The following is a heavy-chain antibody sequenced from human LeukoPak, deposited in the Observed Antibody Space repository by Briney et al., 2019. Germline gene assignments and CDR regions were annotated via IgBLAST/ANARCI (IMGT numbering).Heavy chain of an antibody. V-gene: IGHV3-33*01. CDR1: GFTFSSYG. CDR2: IWDDGSNK. Sequence: GRSLRLSCAASGFTFSSYGMHWVRQAPGKGLEWVAVIWDDGSNKYYADSVKGRFTISRDNSKNTLYLQMNSLRAEDTAVYYCAREDCSSTSCYTSKNWFDPWGQGTLVTVSS. CDR3: AREDCSSTSCYTSKNWFDP. J-gene: IGHJ5*02. D-gene: IGHD2-2*02.